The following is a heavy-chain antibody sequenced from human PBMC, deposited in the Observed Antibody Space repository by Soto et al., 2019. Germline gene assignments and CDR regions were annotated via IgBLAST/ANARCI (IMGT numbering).Heavy chain of an antibody. Sequence: EVQLVQSGAEVKKPGESLKISCKGSGYSFTSYWIGWVRQMPGKGLEWMGIIYPGDSDTRYSPSFQGQVTISAHKSIGTAYLQWSSLKASDTAMYSCARHDIVVVQAARTYYYYYYMDVWGKGTTVTVSS. D-gene: IGHD2-2*01. V-gene: IGHV5-51*03. CDR3: ARHDIVVVQAARTYYYYYYMDV. CDR2: IYPGDSDT. CDR1: GYSFTSYW. J-gene: IGHJ6*03.